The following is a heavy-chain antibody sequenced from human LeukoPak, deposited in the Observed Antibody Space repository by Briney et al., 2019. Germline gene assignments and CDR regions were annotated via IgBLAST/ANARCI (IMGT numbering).Heavy chain of an antibody. J-gene: IGHJ4*02. V-gene: IGHV3-30*03. CDR2: ISYDGSNK. CDR1: GFTFSSYG. D-gene: IGHD6-19*01. Sequence: GRSLRLSCAASGFTFSSYGMHWVRQAPGKGLEWVAVISYDGSNKYYADSVKGRFTISRDNAKNSLYLQMNSLRAEDTAVYYCARDRDSVAGTRGYFDYWGQGTLVTVSS. CDR3: ARDRDSVAGTRGYFDY.